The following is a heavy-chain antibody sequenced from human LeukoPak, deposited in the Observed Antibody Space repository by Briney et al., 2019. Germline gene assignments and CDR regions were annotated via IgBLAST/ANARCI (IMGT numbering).Heavy chain of an antibody. CDR2: IYFSGNT. V-gene: IGHV4-39*01. CDR1: GGSISSSTYY. Sequence: SETLSLTCAVSGGSISSSTYYWGWIRQPPGKGLEWIGSIYFSGNTCYTPSLKSRVTISVGTSKNQFSLGLSSVTVADTAVYYCARHFCTGGSCPDYFDYWGQGTLVTVSS. CDR3: ARHFCTGGSCPDYFDY. J-gene: IGHJ4*02. D-gene: IGHD2-15*01.